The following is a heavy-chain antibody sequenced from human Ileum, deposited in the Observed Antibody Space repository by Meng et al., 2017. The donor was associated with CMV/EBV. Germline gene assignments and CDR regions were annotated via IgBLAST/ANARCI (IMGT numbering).Heavy chain of an antibody. V-gene: IGHV4-39*07. J-gene: IGHJ5*02. CDR2: IYYSGST. CDR1: GGSISSGTYY. D-gene: IGHD6-13*01. Sequence: QGQLQESGPGLWTPSETLSLTCTVTGGSISSGTYYWAWIRQSPGKGLEWIGSIYYSGSTYDNPSLKSRVTMSVDTFKNQFSLKLTSVTAADTAVYYCAGDWGPYSSRGYFDPWGQGTLVTVSS. CDR3: AGDWGPYSSRGYFDP.